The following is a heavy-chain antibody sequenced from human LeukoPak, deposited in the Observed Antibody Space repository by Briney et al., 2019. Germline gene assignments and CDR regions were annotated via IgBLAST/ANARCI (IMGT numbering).Heavy chain of an antibody. V-gene: IGHV3-9*01. Sequence: GGSLRLSCAASGFTFDDYAMHWVRQAPGKGLEWVSGISWNSGSIGYADSVKGRFTISRDNAKNSLYLQMNSLRAEDTAVYYCAREVELDYYDSSGPVDYWGQGTLVTVSS. J-gene: IGHJ4*02. CDR2: ISWNSGSI. CDR3: AREVELDYYDSSGPVDY. CDR1: GFTFDDYA. D-gene: IGHD3-22*01.